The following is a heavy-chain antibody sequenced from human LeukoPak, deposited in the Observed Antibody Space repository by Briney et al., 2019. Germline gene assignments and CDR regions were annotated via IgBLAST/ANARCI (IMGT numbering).Heavy chain of an antibody. J-gene: IGHJ6*02. CDR3: ARDLVSGYYYYYGMDV. D-gene: IGHD2/OR15-2a*01. Sequence: HSGGSLRLSCAASGFTFSSYAMHWVRQAPGKGLEWVAVISYDGSNKYYADSVKGRFTISRDNSKNTLYLQMNSLRAEDTAVYYCARDLVSGYYYYYGMDVWGQGTTVTVSS. CDR1: GFTFSSYA. CDR2: ISYDGSNK. V-gene: IGHV3-30-3*01.